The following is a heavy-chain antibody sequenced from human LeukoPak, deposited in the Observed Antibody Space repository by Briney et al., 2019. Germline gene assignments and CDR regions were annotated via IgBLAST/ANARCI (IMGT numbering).Heavy chain of an antibody. D-gene: IGHD3-9*01. J-gene: IGHJ6*02. V-gene: IGHV1-18*01. CDR1: GYTFTSYG. CDR3: ARAYYDILTGYYHPYYYYGMDV. Sequence: ASVKVSCKASGYTFTSYGISWVRQAPGQGLEWMGWISAYNGNTNYAQKLQGRVTMTTDTSTSTAYMELRSLRSDDTAVYYCARAYYDILTGYYHPYYYYGMDVWGQGTTVTVSS. CDR2: ISAYNGNT.